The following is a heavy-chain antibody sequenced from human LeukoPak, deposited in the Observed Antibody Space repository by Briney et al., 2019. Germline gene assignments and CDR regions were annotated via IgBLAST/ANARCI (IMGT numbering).Heavy chain of an antibody. Sequence: ASVKLSFKASGCTFSSYAISWVRQAPGQGLEWMGGIIPIFGTANYAQKFQGRVTITADKSTSTAYMELSSLRSEDTAVYYCARSRPGILVVAATHFDYWGQGTLVTVSS. V-gene: IGHV1-69*06. CDR2: IIPIFGTA. J-gene: IGHJ4*02. CDR1: GCTFSSYA. CDR3: ARSRPGILVVAATHFDY. D-gene: IGHD2-15*01.